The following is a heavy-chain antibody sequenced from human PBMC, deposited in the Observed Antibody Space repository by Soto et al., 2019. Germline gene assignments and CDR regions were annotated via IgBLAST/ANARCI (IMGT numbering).Heavy chain of an antibody. Sequence: EVQLVESGGGLVKPGGSLRLSCAASGFTFSSYSMNWVRQAPGKGLEWVSSISSSSSYIYYADSVKGRFTISRDNAKNSLYLQMNSLRAEDTAVYYCARDDIAAAGPESYYFDYWGQGTLVTVSS. J-gene: IGHJ4*02. CDR3: ARDDIAAAGPESYYFDY. CDR2: ISSSSSYI. CDR1: GFTFSSYS. V-gene: IGHV3-21*01. D-gene: IGHD6-13*01.